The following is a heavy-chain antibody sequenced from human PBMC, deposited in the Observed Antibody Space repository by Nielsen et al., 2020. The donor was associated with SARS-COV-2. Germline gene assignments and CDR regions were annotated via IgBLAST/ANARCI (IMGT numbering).Heavy chain of an antibody. Sequence: WIRQPPGKGLEWLGRTYYRSKWYNDYAVSVKSRITINPDTSKNQFSLHLNSVTPEDTAVYYCARARGAYGDYYYYYYTDVWGKGTTVTVSS. J-gene: IGHJ6*03. CDR3: ARARGAYGDYYYYYYTDV. CDR2: TYYRSKWYN. V-gene: IGHV6-1*01. D-gene: IGHD4-17*01.